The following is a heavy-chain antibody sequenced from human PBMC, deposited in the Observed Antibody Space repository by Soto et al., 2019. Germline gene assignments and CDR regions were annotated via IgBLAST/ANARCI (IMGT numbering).Heavy chain of an antibody. CDR3: ARDRKELLWFGELSDYYYYMDV. Sequence: PSETLSLTCTVSGGSISSGGYYWSWIRQHPGKGLEWIGYIYYSGSTYYNPSLKSRVTISVDTSKNQFSLKLSSVTAADTAVYYCARDRKELLWFGELSDYYYYMDVWGKGTTVTVSS. CDR2: IYYSGST. CDR1: GGSISSGGYY. V-gene: IGHV4-31*03. D-gene: IGHD3-10*01. J-gene: IGHJ6*03.